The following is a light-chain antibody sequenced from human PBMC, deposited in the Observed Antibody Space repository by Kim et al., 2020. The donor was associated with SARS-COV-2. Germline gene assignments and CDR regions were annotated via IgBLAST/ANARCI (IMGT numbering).Light chain of an antibody. Sequence: GDRVTITCRASQAISSSLAWYQHKPGKVPKLLIYAASTLQSGVPSRFSGSGSGTDFTLTISSLQPEDVATYYCQKCYSAPLTFGGGTKV. J-gene: IGKJ4*01. CDR2: AAS. CDR1: QAISSS. V-gene: IGKV1-27*01. CDR3: QKCYSAPLT.